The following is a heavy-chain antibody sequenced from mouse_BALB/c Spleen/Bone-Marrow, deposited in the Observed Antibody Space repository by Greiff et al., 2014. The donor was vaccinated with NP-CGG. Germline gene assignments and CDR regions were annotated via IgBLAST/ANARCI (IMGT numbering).Heavy chain of an antibody. CDR3: TRHGGYYPYYYAMDY. Sequence: EVMLVESGGVLVKPGGSLKLSCAASGFAFSSYDMSWVRQTPEKRLEWVAYISHGGGTTYYSDTVKGRFTISRDNAKNTLYLQMSSLKSGDTAIYYCTRHGGYYPYYYAMDYWGQGTSVTVSS. CDR2: ISHGGGTT. CDR1: GFAFSSYD. D-gene: IGHD2-3*01. J-gene: IGHJ4*01. V-gene: IGHV5-12-1*01.